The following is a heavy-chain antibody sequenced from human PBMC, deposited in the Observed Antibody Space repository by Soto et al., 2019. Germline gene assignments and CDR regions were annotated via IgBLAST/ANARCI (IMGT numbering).Heavy chain of an antibody. V-gene: IGHV4-34*01. CDR3: ARGPFLARYFDWSTLDYFDY. D-gene: IGHD3-9*01. CDR1: GGSFSGYY. J-gene: IGHJ4*02. Sequence: PSETLSLTCAVYGGSFSGYYWSWIRQPPGKGLEWIGEINHSGSTNYNPSLKSRVTISVDTSKNQFSLKLSSVTAADTAVYYCARGPFLARYFDWSTLDYFDYWGQGTLVTVSS. CDR2: INHSGST.